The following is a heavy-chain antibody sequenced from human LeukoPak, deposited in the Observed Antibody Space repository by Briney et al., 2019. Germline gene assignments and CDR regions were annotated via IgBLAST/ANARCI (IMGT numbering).Heavy chain of an antibody. CDR1: GFTFSSYG. V-gene: IGHV3-30*18. CDR2: ISYDGSNK. CDR3: AKDGSSVFDY. D-gene: IGHD6-25*01. Sequence: PGGSLRLSCAASGFTFSSYGMHWVRQAPGKGLEWVAVISYDGSNKYYADSVKGRFTISRDNSKNTLYLQMNSLRAEDTAVYYCAKDGSSVFDYWGQGTLVTVSS. J-gene: IGHJ4*02.